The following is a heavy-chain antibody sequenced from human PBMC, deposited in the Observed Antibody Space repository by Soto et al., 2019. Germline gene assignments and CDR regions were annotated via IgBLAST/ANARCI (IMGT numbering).Heavy chain of an antibody. CDR2: TNPSGSIT. CDR3: ASPIGGSYNAFDI. Sequence: VASVKVSCKASGYTFISYCIHWVRQAPGQGLQWMGITNPSGSITTYAQKFQGRVTMARDTSTSTVYMELSSLTSDDTAVYYCASPIGGSYNAFDIWGQGTMVTVSS. D-gene: IGHD1-26*01. V-gene: IGHV1-46*01. J-gene: IGHJ3*02. CDR1: GYTFISYC.